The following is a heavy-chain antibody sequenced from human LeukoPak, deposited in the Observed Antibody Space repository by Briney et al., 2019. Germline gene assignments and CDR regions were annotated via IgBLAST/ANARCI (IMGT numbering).Heavy chain of an antibody. CDR3: ARDGIRSSGWFDY. CDR1: GGSISSGGYY. D-gene: IGHD6-19*01. V-gene: IGHV4-31*03. J-gene: IGHJ4*02. CDR2: IYYSGST. Sequence: SETLSLTCTVSGGSISSGGYYWSRIRQHPGKGLEWIGYIYYSGSTYYNPSLKSRVTISVDTSKNQFSLKLSSVTAADTAVYYCARDGIRSSGWFDYWGQGTLVTVSS.